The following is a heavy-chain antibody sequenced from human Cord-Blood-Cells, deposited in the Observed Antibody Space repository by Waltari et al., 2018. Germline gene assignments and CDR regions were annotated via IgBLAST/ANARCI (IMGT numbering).Heavy chain of an antibody. CDR2: RNHSRST. D-gene: IGHD6-13*01. CDR1: GGSFSGYY. V-gene: IGHV4-34*01. Sequence: QVQLQQWGAGLLKPSATLSLTCAGYGGSFSGYYWSWIRQPPGKGLEWVGERNHSRSTNYNPSLSCGVTRSVDTSKNQVALARIAVSEAATAVYYCARGELIAAAYYFDYWGQGTLVTVSS. CDR3: ARGELIAAAYYFDY. J-gene: IGHJ4*02.